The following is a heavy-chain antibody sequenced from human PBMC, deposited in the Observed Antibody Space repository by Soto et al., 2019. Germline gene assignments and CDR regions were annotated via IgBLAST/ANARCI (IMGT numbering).Heavy chain of an antibody. D-gene: IGHD3-22*01. Sequence: SETLSLTCTVSGGSISSSSYYWSWIRQPAGKGLEWIGRIYTSGSTNYNPSLKSRVTMSVDTSKNQFSLKLSSVTAADTAVYYCARAGDSSGYFDYWGQGTLVTVSS. J-gene: IGHJ4*02. CDR3: ARAGDSSGYFDY. V-gene: IGHV4-61*02. CDR2: IYTSGST. CDR1: GGSISSSSYY.